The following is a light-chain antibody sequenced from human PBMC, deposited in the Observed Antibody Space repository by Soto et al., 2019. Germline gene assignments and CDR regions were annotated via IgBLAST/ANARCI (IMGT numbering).Light chain of an antibody. V-gene: IGKV3D-15*01. CDR1: QSVSSN. Sequence: EIVMTQSPATLSVPPGERATLSCRASQSVSSNLAWYQQKPGQAPRLLIYGASTRATGIPARFSGSGSGTEFTLSISSLQSEDFAVYFCQQRSNWPPLISFGQGTRLEVK. J-gene: IGKJ5*01. CDR2: GAS. CDR3: QQRSNWPPLIS.